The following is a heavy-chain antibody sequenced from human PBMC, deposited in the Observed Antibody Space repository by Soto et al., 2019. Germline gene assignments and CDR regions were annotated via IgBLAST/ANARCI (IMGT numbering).Heavy chain of an antibody. CDR3: AREGFGQYNWFDP. J-gene: IGHJ5*02. CDR1: GGTFSSYA. Sequence: SVKVSCNASGGTFSSYAISWVRQAPGQGLEWMGGIIPIFGTANYAQKFQGRVTITADESTSTAYMELSSLRSEDTAVYYCAREGFGQYNWFDPWGQGTLVTVSS. CDR2: IIPIFGTA. D-gene: IGHD3-10*01. V-gene: IGHV1-69*13.